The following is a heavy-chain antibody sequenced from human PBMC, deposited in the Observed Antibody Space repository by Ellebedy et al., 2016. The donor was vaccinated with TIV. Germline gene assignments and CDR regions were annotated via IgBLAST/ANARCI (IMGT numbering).Heavy chain of an antibody. CDR2: ISNTGSRT. CDR1: GFTFSSYA. D-gene: IGHD6-19*01. CDR3: APQKRGRGGDSGLFDY. J-gene: IGHJ4*02. Sequence: PGGSLRLSCAASGFTFSSYAMSWVRQAPGKGLEWVSTISNTGSRTYYADSVEGRFIISRDNSKNTLYLQMNSLRAEDMAVYYCAPQKRGRGGDSGLFDYWGQGTLVTVSS. V-gene: IGHV3-23*01.